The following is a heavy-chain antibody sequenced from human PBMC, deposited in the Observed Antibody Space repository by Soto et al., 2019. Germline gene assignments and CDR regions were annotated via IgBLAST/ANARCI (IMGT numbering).Heavy chain of an antibody. V-gene: IGHV4-59*01. J-gene: IGHJ6*03. CDR3: ARVAGISYYNHMDV. CDR1: GVSLKTYY. Sequence: QVHLQESGPGLVRPSETLSLTCTVSGVSLKTYYWSWIRLPPGGGLEWIGYILSSGSPNYNPSLRSRVTMSVETSNNQLSLKMSSVTAADTAVYYCARVAGISYYNHMDVWGKGTTVTVSS. CDR2: ILSSGSP. D-gene: IGHD1-20*01.